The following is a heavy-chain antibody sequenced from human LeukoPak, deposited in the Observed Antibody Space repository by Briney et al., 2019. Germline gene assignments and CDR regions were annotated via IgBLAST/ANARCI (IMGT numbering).Heavy chain of an antibody. J-gene: IGHJ4*02. CDR1: GYTFTSYY. CDR2: INPSGGST. CDR3: ARGYSEWLSPYYFDY. D-gene: IGHD3-3*01. Sequence: ASVKVSCKASGYTFTSYYMHWVRQAPGQGLESMGIINPSGGSTSYAQKFQGRVTMTRDTSTSTVYMELSSLRSEDTAVYYCARGYSEWLSPYYFDYWGQGTLVTVSS. V-gene: IGHV1-46*01.